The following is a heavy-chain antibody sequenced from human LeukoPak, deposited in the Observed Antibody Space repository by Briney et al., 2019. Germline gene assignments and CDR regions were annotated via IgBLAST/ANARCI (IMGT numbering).Heavy chain of an antibody. CDR2: ISASGDNT. Sequence: GGSLRLSCAASGFRFSDYGMSWVRQAPGQGLEWVSVISASGDNTNYADSVRGRFTISRDDSKSTLYLQMNSLRAEDTAVYHCARNDYGSGSYITLFDYWGQGTLVTVSS. V-gene: IGHV3-23*01. J-gene: IGHJ4*02. D-gene: IGHD3-10*01. CDR1: GFRFSDYG. CDR3: ARNDYGSGSYITLFDY.